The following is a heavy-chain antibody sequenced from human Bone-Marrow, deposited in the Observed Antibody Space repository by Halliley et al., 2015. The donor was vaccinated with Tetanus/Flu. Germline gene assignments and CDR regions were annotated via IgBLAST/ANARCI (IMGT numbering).Heavy chain of an antibody. Sequence: SLRLSCAASGFPFNNAWMSWVRQAPGMGLEWVGRIKSKSDGGTADYAAPVKGRLVISRDDSQKTMYLQMNSLKTEDTAMYYCPTLRGWLPPTNYWGQGTLVSVSS. CDR2: IKSKSDGGTA. V-gene: IGHV3-15*01. CDR1: GFPFNNAW. D-gene: IGHD5-12*01. CDR3: PTLRGWLPPTNY. J-gene: IGHJ4*02.